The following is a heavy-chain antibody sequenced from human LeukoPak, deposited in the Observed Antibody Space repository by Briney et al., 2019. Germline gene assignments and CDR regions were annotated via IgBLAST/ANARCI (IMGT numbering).Heavy chain of an antibody. CDR3: ARGPDVEMATITFDY. CDR1: GFTFSSYE. D-gene: IGHD5-24*01. V-gene: IGHV3-48*03. Sequence: GGSLRLSCAASGFTFSSYEMNWVRQAPGKGLEWVSYISSSGSTIYYADSVKGRFTISRDNAKNSLYLQMNSLRAEDTAVYYCARGPDVEMATITFDYWGQGTLVTVSS. CDR2: ISSSGSTI. J-gene: IGHJ4*02.